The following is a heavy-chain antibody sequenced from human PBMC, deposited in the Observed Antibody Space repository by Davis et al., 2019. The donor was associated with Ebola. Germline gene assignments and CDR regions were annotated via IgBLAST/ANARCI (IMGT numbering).Heavy chain of an antibody. CDR3: AKRGAYCSGGSCYSD. D-gene: IGHD2-15*01. Sequence: ETLSLTCAVYGGSFSGYYWSWVRQAPGKGLEWVSAISGSGGSTYYADSVKGRFTISRDNSKNTLYLQMNSLRAEDTAVYYCAKRGAYCSGGSCYSDWGQGTMVTVSS. CDR2: ISGSGGST. V-gene: IGHV3-23*01. CDR1: GGSFSGYY. J-gene: IGHJ3*01.